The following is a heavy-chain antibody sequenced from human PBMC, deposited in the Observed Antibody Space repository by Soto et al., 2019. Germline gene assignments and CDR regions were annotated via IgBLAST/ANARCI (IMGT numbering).Heavy chain of an antibody. J-gene: IGHJ5*02. Sequence: GGSLRLSCAASGFTFSSYAMSWVRQAPGKGLEWVSAISGSGGSTYYADSVKGRFTISRDNSKNTLYLQMNSLRAEDTAVYYRAKGGAQLLHYNWFDPWGQGTLVTVSS. V-gene: IGHV3-23*01. CDR2: ISGSGGST. CDR1: GFTFSSYA. D-gene: IGHD2-2*01. CDR3: AKGGAQLLHYNWFDP.